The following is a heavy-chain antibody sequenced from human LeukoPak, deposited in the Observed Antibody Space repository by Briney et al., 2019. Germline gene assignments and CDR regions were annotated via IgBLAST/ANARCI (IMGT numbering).Heavy chain of an antibody. V-gene: IGHV1-2*02. CDR2: IDPNGGGT. D-gene: IGHD4-17*01. J-gene: IGHJ4*02. CDR1: GYTFTDYY. CDR3: ASLYGDYVSSDY. Sequence: ASVKVSCKASGYTFTDYYMHWVRQAPGQGVEWMGWIDPNGGGTKYAQKFQGRVTMTRDTSISTAYMELSRLRSDDTAVYYCASLYGDYVSSDYLGQGTLVSVSS.